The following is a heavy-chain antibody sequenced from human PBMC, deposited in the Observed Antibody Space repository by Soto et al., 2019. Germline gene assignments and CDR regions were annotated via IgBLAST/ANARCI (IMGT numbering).Heavy chain of an antibody. CDR2: ISGSGGGT. D-gene: IGHD6-19*01. CDR3: AKGVPYSTGWKFFDD. CDR1: GFTFTSYA. Sequence: GGSLRLSCAASGFTFTSYAMSWGRQAQGKGLECVSVISGSGGGTYYADSVKGRFTVSRDNSKNTLYLQMNSLRVEDTALSYCAKGVPYSTGWKFFDDWGQGTLVTVSS. J-gene: IGHJ4*02. V-gene: IGHV3-23*01.